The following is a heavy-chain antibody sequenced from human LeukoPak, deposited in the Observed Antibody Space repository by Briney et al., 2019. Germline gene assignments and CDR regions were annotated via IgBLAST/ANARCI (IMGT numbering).Heavy chain of an antibody. CDR2: ISGYNGNT. D-gene: IGHD6-19*01. V-gene: IGHV1-18*01. CDR3: ARNPNNGWFRFSVDY. CDR1: GGTFSSYA. J-gene: IGHJ4*02. Sequence: ASVKVSCKASGGTFSSYAISWVRQAPGQGLEWMGWISGYNGNTNYAQKLQGRVTMTTDTSTSTAYMELRSLRSDDTAVYYCARNPNNGWFRFSVDYWGQGTLVTVSS.